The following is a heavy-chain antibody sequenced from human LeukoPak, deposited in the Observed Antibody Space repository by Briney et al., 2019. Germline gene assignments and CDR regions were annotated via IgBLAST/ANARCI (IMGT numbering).Heavy chain of an antibody. Sequence: PSETLSLTCTVSGGSISSSSYSWGWIRQPPGKGLEWIGSIYYSGSTYYNPSLKSRVTISVDTSKNQFSLKLSSVTAADTAVYYCATMVPSYLTVVTDSWFDPWGQGTLVTVSS. V-gene: IGHV4-39*01. D-gene: IGHD4-23*01. CDR3: ATMVPSYLTVVTDSWFDP. CDR2: IYYSGST. CDR1: GGSISSSSYS. J-gene: IGHJ5*02.